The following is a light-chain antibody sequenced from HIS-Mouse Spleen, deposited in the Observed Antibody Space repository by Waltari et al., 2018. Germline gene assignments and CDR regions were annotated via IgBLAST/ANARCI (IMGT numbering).Light chain of an antibody. Sequence: QSALTQPASVSGSRGQPSTNSCTGPCSHVSGNNYLSWYQQPPGKAPKLMIYEVSTRPSGVSNRFSGSKSGNTASLTISGLQAEDEADYYCSSYTSSSTYVFGTGTKVTVL. CDR1: CSHVSGNNY. V-gene: IGLV2-14*01. CDR3: SSYTSSSTYV. J-gene: IGLJ1*01. CDR2: EVS.